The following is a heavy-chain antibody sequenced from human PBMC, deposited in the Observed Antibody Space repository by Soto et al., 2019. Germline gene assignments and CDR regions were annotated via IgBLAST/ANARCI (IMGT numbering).Heavy chain of an antibody. Sequence: XETLSLTCAFYVVSFSGYYWSCIRHPPGKWLEWIGEINHSGSTNYNPSLKSRVTISVDTSKNQFSLKLSSVTAADTAVYYCARVKRWGLVYFEYWGQGTLVTVSS. CDR3: ARVKRWGLVYFEY. CDR1: VVSFSGYY. D-gene: IGHD1-26*01. J-gene: IGHJ4*02. CDR2: INHSGST. V-gene: IGHV4-34*01.